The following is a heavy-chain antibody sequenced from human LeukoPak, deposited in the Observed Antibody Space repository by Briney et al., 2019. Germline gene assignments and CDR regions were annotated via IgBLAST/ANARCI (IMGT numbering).Heavy chain of an antibody. D-gene: IGHD5-18*01. J-gene: IGHJ3*01. CDR2: SRNKANSYTT. V-gene: IGHV3-72*01. CDR1: GFTFSDHY. CDR3: VRGYHSFDV. Sequence: GGSLRLSCAASGFTFSDHYMDWVRQAPDKGLEWVGRSRNKANSYTTQYAASVNGRFTVSRDESKNLLFLQMDSLKVEDTALYYCVRGYHSFDVWGQGTMVTVSS.